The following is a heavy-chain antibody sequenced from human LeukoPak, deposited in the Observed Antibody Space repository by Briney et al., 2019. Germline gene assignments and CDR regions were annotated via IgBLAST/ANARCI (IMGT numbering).Heavy chain of an antibody. CDR2: IIPILDIA. V-gene: IGHV1-69*02. CDR3: ATFSPITTSFDS. J-gene: IGHJ5*01. D-gene: IGHD3-3*01. CDR1: GYTFTSYY. Sequence: SVKVSCKASGYTFTSYYMHWVRQAPGQGLEWMGRIIPILDIANYAQKFQGRVTITADKSTSTAYMELSSLRSEDTAVYYCATFSPITTSFDSWGQGTLVTVSS.